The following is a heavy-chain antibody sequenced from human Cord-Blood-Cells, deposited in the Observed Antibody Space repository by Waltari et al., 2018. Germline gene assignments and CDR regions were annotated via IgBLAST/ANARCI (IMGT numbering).Heavy chain of an antibody. Sequence: QVQLQQWGAGLLKPSETLSLTCAVYGGSFSGYYCSWTRQTPGKGLGWIGEINHRGSTNYNPSLKSRVTISVDTSKNQFSLKLSSVTAADTAVYYCARGIAVASPDYWGQGTLVTVSS. V-gene: IGHV4-34*01. CDR2: INHRGST. D-gene: IGHD6-19*01. CDR1: GGSFSGYY. CDR3: ARGIAVASPDY. J-gene: IGHJ4*02.